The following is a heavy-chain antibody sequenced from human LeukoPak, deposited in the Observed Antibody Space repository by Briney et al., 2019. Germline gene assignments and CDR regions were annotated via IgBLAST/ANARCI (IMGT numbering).Heavy chain of an antibody. J-gene: IGHJ2*01. D-gene: IGHD3-3*01. Sequence: SETLSLTCTVSGGSISSYYWSWIRQPPGKGLEWIGYIYYSGSSNYNPSLKSRVTISVDTSKNQFSLKLSSVTAADTAVYYCARGSAVLRFLEWFLGDWYFDLWGRGTLVTVSS. CDR2: IYYSGSS. CDR1: GGSISSYY. CDR3: ARGSAVLRFLEWFLGDWYFDL. V-gene: IGHV4-59*12.